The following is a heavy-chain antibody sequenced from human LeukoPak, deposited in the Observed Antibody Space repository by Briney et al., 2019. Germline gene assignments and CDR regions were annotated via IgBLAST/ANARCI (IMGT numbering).Heavy chain of an antibody. CDR2: IIPILGIA. CDR1: GGTFSIYA. J-gene: IGHJ6*03. D-gene: IGHD3-16*02. Sequence: SVKVSCKASGGTFSIYAISWVRQAPGQGLEWMGRIIPILGIAKYAQKFQGRVTITADKSTSTAYTELSSPRSEDTAVYYCARTMITFGGVIVINYYYYMDVWGKGTTVTVSS. V-gene: IGHV1-69*04. CDR3: ARTMITFGGVIVINYYYYMDV.